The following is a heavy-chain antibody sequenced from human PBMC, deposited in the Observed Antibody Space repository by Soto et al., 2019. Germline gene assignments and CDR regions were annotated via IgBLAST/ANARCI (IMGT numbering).Heavy chain of an antibody. Sequence: SETLSLTCTVSGGSISSGGYYWSWIRQHPGKGLEWIGYIYYSGSTYYNPSLKSRVTISVDTSKNQFSLKLSSVTAADTAVYYCARGVTIAEAGINWFDPWGQGTLVTVSS. D-gene: IGHD6-13*01. CDR1: GGSISSGGYY. CDR3: ARGVTIAEAGINWFDP. V-gene: IGHV4-31*03. CDR2: IYYSGST. J-gene: IGHJ5*02.